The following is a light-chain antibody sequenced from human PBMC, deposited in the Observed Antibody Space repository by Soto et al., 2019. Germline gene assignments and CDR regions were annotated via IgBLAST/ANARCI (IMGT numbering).Light chain of an antibody. V-gene: IGKV1-5*01. Sequence: IQKTQSPSTMSASVGDSVTITFRASQNIRNWLAWYQQKPGKAPNPLIYDASSLKSGVPSRFSGSGSGTEFTLTISSLQPDDFATYYCQHYNSYSEAFGQGTKVDIK. CDR1: QNIRNW. CDR3: QHYNSYSEA. J-gene: IGKJ1*01. CDR2: DAS.